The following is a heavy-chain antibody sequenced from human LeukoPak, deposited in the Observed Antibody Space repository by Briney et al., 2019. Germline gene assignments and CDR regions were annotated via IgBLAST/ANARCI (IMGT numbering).Heavy chain of an antibody. V-gene: IGHV4-39*07. J-gene: IGHJ4*02. Sequence: KSSETLSLTCTVSGGSISSSSYYWGWIRQPPGKGLEWIGSIYYSGNTHYNPSLKSRVTISVDTSKNQFSLKLTSVTAADTAVYYCAREGDYDFWSGYSIKYFDSWGQGTLVTVSS. CDR1: GGSISSSSYY. CDR3: AREGDYDFWSGYSIKYFDS. D-gene: IGHD3-3*01. CDR2: IYYSGNT.